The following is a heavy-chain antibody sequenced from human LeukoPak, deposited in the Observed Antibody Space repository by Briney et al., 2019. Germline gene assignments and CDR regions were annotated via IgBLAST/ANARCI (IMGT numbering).Heavy chain of an antibody. V-gene: IGHV3-48*03. J-gene: IGHJ4*02. CDR2: ISSSGTTI. D-gene: IGHD1-1*01. Sequence: GGSLRLSCAASGFTFSSYEMNWVRQAPGKGLDWVSYISSSGTTIYHADSVKGRFTISRDNAKNSLYLQMNSLRAEDAGLYYCAGGPTTGNLDYWGQGSLVTVSS. CDR3: AGGPTTGNLDY. CDR1: GFTFSSYE.